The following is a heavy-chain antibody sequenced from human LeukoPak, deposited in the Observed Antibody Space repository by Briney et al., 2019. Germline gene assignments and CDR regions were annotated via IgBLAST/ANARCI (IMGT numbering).Heavy chain of an antibody. CDR1: GYTFTDYF. J-gene: IGHJ4*02. Sequence: RASVKVSCKASGYTFTDYFIHWVRQAPGQGLEWMGWINPNSGGTNYAQKFQGRVTLTRDTSISTAYLDLSRLRSDDTAVYYCARPPAAGTDYWGQGALVTVSS. CDR3: ARPPAAGTDY. CDR2: INPNSGGT. D-gene: IGHD6-13*01. V-gene: IGHV1-2*02.